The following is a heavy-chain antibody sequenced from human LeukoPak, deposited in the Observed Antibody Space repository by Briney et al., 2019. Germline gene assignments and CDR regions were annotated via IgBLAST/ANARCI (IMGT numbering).Heavy chain of an antibody. CDR2: ISYDGSNK. CDR3: ARGLHSTYQLPTIPFFDY. D-gene: IGHD2-2*01. CDR1: GFTFSSYA. V-gene: IGHV3-30-3*01. J-gene: IGHJ4*02. Sequence: EGSLRLSCAASGFTFSSYAMHWVRQAPGKGLEWVAVISYDGSNKYYADSVKGRFTISRDNSKNTLYLQMNSLRAEDTAVYYCARGLHSTYQLPTIPFFDYWGQGTLVTVSS.